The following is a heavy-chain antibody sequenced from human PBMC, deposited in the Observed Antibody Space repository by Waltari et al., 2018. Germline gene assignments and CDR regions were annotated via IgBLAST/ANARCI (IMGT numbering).Heavy chain of an antibody. CDR2: INHSGST. CDR1: GGSFSGYY. J-gene: IGHJ4*02. V-gene: IGHV4-34*01. CDR3: ARGGGDILTGYIPFDY. D-gene: IGHD3-9*01. Sequence: QLQLQESGPGLVKPSETLSLTCTVYGGSFSGYYWSWIRQPPGKGLEWIGEINHSGSTNYNPSLKSRVTISVDTSKNQFSLKLSSVTAADTAVYYCARGGGDILTGYIPFDYWGQGTLVTVSS.